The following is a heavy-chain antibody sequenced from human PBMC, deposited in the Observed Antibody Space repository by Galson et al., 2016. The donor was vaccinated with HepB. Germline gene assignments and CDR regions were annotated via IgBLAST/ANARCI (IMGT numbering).Heavy chain of an antibody. CDR2: TYYRSKWYS. J-gene: IGHJ5*02. Sequence: CAISGDSVSSNGAAWNWIRLSPSRGLEWLGRTYYRSKWYSHNPIYVRSRVTITPDTYKNQFSLHLTYVTPEDTAVYFCARLQRSNWFAPWGQGVLVTVSS. CDR3: ARLQRSNWFAP. V-gene: IGHV6-1*01. CDR1: GDSVSSNGAA.